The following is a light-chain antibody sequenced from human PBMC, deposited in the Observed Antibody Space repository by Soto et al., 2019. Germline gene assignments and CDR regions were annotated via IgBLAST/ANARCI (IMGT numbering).Light chain of an antibody. Sequence: AFPMTQSPSSLSASVGDRVTITCRASQGIRNDLGWYQQRPGQAPKLLIFATSSLQGGFPSRFSGSGSGTDFTRPISSLQPEDFETYYCFQDYDYPRTFGQGTTVEI. V-gene: IGKV1-6*01. J-gene: IGKJ1*01. CDR3: FQDYDYPRT. CDR1: QGIRND. CDR2: ATS.